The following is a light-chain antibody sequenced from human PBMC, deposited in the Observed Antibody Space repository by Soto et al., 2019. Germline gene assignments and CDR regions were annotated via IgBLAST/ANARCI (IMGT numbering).Light chain of an antibody. J-gene: IGKJ4*01. CDR2: DAS. CDR1: QNVYNN. Sequence: EIVITQSPATLSIYPGEGATLSCKASQNVYNNLAWYQQRPGQPPRLLIYDASTRATGISARFSGSGYGTEFTLTISSLQSEDFAVYFCQQCRNWPLTFGGGTKVESN. CDR3: QQCRNWPLT. V-gene: IGKV3-15*01.